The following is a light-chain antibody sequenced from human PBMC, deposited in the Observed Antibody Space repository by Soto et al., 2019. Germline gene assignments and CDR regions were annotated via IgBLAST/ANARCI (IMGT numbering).Light chain of an antibody. CDR3: QQYGRSPPIT. J-gene: IGKJ5*01. V-gene: IGKV3-20*01. CDR1: HSVSSSY. Sequence: EIVLTQSPGTLSLSPGERATLSCRASHSVSSSYLAWYQQKPGQAPRLLIYGASSRATGIPDRFSGSGSGTDFTLTISRLEPEDFAVYYCQQYGRSPPITFGQGTRLEIK. CDR2: GAS.